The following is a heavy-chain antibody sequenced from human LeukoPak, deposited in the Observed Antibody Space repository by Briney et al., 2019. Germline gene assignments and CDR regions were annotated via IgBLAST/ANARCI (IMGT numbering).Heavy chain of an antibody. V-gene: IGHV1-2*06. CDR2: INPNSGGT. J-gene: IGHJ4*02. CDR3: ARDLPPESLYCSSTSCRFDY. Sequence: ASVTVSCTASGYTFTGYYMHWVRQAPGQGLEWMGRINPNSGGTNYAQKFQGRVTMTRDTSISTAYMELSRLRSDDTAVYYCARDLPPESLYCSSTSCRFDYWGQGTLVTVSS. CDR1: GYTFTGYY. D-gene: IGHD2-2*01.